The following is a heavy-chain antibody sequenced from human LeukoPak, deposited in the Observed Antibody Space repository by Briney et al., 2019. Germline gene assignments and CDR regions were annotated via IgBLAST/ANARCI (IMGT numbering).Heavy chain of an antibody. J-gene: IGHJ4*02. V-gene: IGHV1-2*02. CDR3: ARISKRGHFDY. CDR2: INPNSGGT. D-gene: IGHD3-10*01. Sequence: ASVKVSCKASGYTFTSYGISWVRQAPGQGLEWMGWINPNSGGTNYAQKFQGRVTMTRDTSISTAYMELSRLRSDDTAVYYCARISKRGHFDYWGQGTLVTVSS. CDR1: GYTFTSYG.